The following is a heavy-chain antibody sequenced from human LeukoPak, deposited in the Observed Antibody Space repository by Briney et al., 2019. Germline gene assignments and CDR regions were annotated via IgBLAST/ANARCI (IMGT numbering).Heavy chain of an antibody. Sequence: SVKVSCKASGGTFSSYAISWVRQAPGQGLEWMGRIIPILGIANYAQKFQGRVTITADKSTSTAYMELSSLRSEDTAVYYCASRVSAAGTIVPFDPWGQGTLVAVSS. CDR1: GGTFSSYA. D-gene: IGHD6-13*01. V-gene: IGHV1-69*04. CDR3: ASRVSAAGTIVPFDP. CDR2: IIPILGIA. J-gene: IGHJ5*02.